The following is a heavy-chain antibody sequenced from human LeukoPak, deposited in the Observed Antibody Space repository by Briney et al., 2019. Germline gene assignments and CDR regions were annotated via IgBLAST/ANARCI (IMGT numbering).Heavy chain of an antibody. CDR3: ARGLRIATKYFQH. V-gene: IGHV4-34*01. D-gene: IGHD4-17*01. CDR1: GGSFSGYY. CDR2: INHSGST. Sequence: SETLSLTCAVYGGSFSGYYWSWIRQPPGKGLEWIGEINHSGSTNYNPSLKSRGTISVDTSKNQFSLKLSSVTAADTAVYYCARGLRIATKYFQHWGQGTLVTVSS. J-gene: IGHJ1*01.